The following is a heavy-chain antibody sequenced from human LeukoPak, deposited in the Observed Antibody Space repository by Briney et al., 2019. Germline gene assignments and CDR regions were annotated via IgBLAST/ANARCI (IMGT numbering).Heavy chain of an antibody. J-gene: IGHJ3*02. CDR2: IYPGDSDT. V-gene: IGHV5-51*01. CDR1: GYSFTSYW. CDR3: ARDPDTAMDNDAFDI. Sequence: GESLKISCKGSGYSFTSYWIGWVRQMPGKGLEWMGIIYPGDSDTRYSPSFQGQVTISADKSISTAYLQWSSLKASDTAMYYCARDPDTAMDNDAFDIWGQGTMVTVSS. D-gene: IGHD5-18*01.